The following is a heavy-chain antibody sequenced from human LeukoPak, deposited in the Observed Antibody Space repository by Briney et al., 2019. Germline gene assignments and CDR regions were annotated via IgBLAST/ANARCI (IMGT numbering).Heavy chain of an antibody. CDR1: GYIFSVYY. D-gene: IGHD6-13*01. CDR3: ARGAEAETSPLDF. J-gene: IGHJ4*02. Sequence: GASVKVSCKASGYIFSVYYMHWVRQAPGQGLERLGWINPKSGAADYAQQFRGRVTMTRDTSINTDYMEMKRVTSDDTAVYYCARGAEAETSPLDFWGQGTLVIVS. V-gene: IGHV1-2*02. CDR2: INPKSGAA.